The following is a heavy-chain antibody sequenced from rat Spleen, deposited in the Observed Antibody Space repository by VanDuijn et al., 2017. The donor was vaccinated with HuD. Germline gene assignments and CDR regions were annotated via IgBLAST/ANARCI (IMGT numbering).Heavy chain of an antibody. CDR1: GFSLNSNS. CDR3: TREFAY. V-gene: IGHV2-1*01. CDR2: IWGDGST. Sequence: QVQLKESGPGLVQPSQTLSLTCTVSGFSLNSNSVSWVRQPPGKGLEWMGGIWGDGSTDYNSVLKSRLTINRDTSKSQVFLKRDSLQTEDTGTYYCTREFAYWGQGTLVTVSS. J-gene: IGHJ3*01.